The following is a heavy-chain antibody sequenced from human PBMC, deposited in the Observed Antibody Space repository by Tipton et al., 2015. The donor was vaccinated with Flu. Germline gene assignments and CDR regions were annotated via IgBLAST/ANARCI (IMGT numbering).Heavy chain of an antibody. CDR2: IFYTGDT. CDR1: GGSFNSHY. J-gene: IGHJ2*01. CDR3: ARVERGFFDL. Sequence: TLSLTCTVSGGSFNSHYWTWIRQRPGKGLEWICYIFYTGDTNYNPSLLSRVTISQDTSKNQFSLKLSAVTAADTAVYFCARVERGFFDLWGRGTLATVSS. V-gene: IGHV4-59*11. D-gene: IGHD3-3*01.